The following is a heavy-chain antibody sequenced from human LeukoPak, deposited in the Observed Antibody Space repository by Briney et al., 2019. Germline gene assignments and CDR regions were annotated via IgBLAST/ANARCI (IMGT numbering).Heavy chain of an antibody. V-gene: IGHV3-33*06. Sequence: GGSLRLSCAASGFTFSSYGMHWVRQAPGKGLEWVAVIWYDGSNKYYADSVKGRLTISRDNSKNTLYLQMNSLRAEDTAVYYCAKTRGLWDHDWVDYWGQGTLVTVSS. CDR1: GFTFSSYG. D-gene: IGHD3-9*01. CDR2: IWYDGSNK. J-gene: IGHJ4*02. CDR3: AKTRGLWDHDWVDY.